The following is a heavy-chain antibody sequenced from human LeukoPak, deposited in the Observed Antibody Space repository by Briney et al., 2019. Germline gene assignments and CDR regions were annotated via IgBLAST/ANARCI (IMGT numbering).Heavy chain of an antibody. Sequence: GESLKISCKGSGYKFTSYWIGWVRQMPGKGLEWMGIIYPGDSDTRYSPSFQGQVTISADRSITTAYLQWTSLKASDTAMYYCARRAPYYFDSSGYYNYYFDYWGQGTLVTVSS. CDR3: ARRAPYYFDSSGYYNYYFDY. D-gene: IGHD3-22*01. CDR2: IYPGDSDT. CDR1: GYKFTSYW. J-gene: IGHJ4*02. V-gene: IGHV5-51*01.